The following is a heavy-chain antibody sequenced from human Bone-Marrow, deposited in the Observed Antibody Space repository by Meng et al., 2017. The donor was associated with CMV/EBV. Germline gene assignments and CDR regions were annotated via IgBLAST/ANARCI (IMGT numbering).Heavy chain of an antibody. CDR3: ARTDLVVIPRGRGYYFDY. Sequence: SVKDSFKASVGTFSSYAISWVRQAPGQGLEWMGGIIPIFGTANYAQKFQGRVTITTDESTSTAYMELSSLRSEDTAVYYCARTDLVVIPRGRGYYFDYWGQGTLVTVSS. CDR2: IIPIFGTA. V-gene: IGHV1-69*05. J-gene: IGHJ4*02. D-gene: IGHD2-15*01. CDR1: VGTFSSYA.